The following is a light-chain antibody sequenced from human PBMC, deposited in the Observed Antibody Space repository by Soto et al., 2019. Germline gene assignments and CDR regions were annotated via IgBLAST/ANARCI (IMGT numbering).Light chain of an antibody. CDR1: QDISNW. Sequence: DIQMTQSPSSVSASVGDRVTITCRASQDISNWLAWYQQRPGKAPKLLIYVGSNLQSGVPSRFSGSGSRTDFTLTISSLQPEDFATYYCQQANSFPITFGQGTRLVIK. J-gene: IGKJ5*01. V-gene: IGKV1-12*01. CDR2: VGS. CDR3: QQANSFPIT.